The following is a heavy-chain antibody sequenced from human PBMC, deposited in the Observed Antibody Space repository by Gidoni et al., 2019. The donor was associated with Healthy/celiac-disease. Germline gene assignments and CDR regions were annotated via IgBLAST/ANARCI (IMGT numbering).Heavy chain of an antibody. V-gene: IGHV3-15*01. Sequence: EVQLVESGGGLVKPGGYLRLSCAASGFTFSNAWTRGARQAPGKGLGGVGRIKSKTDGRTTDYAAPVKGRFTISRDDSKNTLYLQMNSLKTEDTAVYYCTTAGEQLAMGSPEVDAFDIWGQGTMVTVSS. CDR2: IKSKTDGRTT. CDR3: TTAGEQLAMGSPEVDAFDI. J-gene: IGHJ3*02. CDR1: GFTFSNAW. D-gene: IGHD6-6*01.